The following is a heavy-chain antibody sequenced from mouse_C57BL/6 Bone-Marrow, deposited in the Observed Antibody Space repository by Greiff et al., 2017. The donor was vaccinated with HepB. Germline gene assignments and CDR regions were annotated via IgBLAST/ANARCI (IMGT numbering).Heavy chain of an antibody. CDR3: ARADSFDY. V-gene: IGHV3-6*01. CDR1: GYSITSGYY. Sequence: EVQLKESGPGLVKPSQSLSLTCSVTGYSITSGYYWNWIRQFPGNKLEWMGYISYDGSNNYNPSLKNRISITRDTSKNQFFLKLNSVTTEDTATYYCARADSFDYWGQGTTLTVSS. J-gene: IGHJ2*01. CDR2: ISYDGSN.